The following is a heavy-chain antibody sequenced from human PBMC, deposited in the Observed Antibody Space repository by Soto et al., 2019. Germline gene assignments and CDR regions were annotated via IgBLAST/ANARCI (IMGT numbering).Heavy chain of an antibody. J-gene: IGHJ2*01. Sequence: EVQLVESGGGLVQPGGSLRLSCAASGFTFSGYAMHWVRQAPGKGLEYVSAISSNGGSTYYANSVKGRFTISRDNXKXXLDLQVGSLRTEDMAVYFCARGRGSGNIYNWYFDLWGRGTLVTVSS. CDR1: GFTFSGYA. CDR2: ISSNGGST. D-gene: IGHD3-10*01. V-gene: IGHV3-64*01. CDR3: ARGRGSGNIYNWYFDL.